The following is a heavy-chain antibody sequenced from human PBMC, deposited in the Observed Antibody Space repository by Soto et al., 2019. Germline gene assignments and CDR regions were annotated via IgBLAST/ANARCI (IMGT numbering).Heavy chain of an antibody. CDR3: ARGASDFWGAYPEIHFFDY. D-gene: IGHD3-3*01. CDR2: ISYDETNK. J-gene: IGHJ4*02. CDR1: AFTFGTYP. V-gene: IGHV3-30-3*01. Sequence: XGSLEFSFVASAFTFGTYPLHAHRQAPGNGLEWVAVISYDETNKYYADSVKGRFTIARDISKNTLYLQMNSLRSDDTAVYYCARGASDFWGAYPEIHFFDYWGQGTLVIVSS.